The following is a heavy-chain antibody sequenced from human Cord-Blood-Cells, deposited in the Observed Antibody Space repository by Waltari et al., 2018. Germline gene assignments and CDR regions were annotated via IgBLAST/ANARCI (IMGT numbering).Heavy chain of an antibody. Sequence: EVQLVQSGAEVKKPGESLKISCKGSGYSFTSYWIGWVRQMHGKGLEWLGFISPGDSDTRYSPPCQGQVTISADKSISTAYLQWSSLKASDTAMYYCARHGRLGSSYWYFDLWGRGTLVTVSS. V-gene: IGHV5-51*01. CDR1: GYSFTSYW. J-gene: IGHJ2*01. CDR2: ISPGDSDT. D-gene: IGHD3-10*01. CDR3: ARHGRLGSSYWYFDL.